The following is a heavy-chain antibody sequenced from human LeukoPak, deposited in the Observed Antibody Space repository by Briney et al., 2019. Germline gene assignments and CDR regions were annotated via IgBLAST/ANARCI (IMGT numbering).Heavy chain of an antibody. CDR2: INPNSGNT. CDR3: ARGGGPNCSSTSWYEFDY. J-gene: IGHJ4*02. Sequence: ASVKVSCKASGYTFTSYDINWVRQATGQGLEWMGWINPNSGNTGYAQKFQGRVTITRNTSISTAYMELSSLRSEDTAVYYCARGGGPNCSSTSWYEFDYWGQGTLVTVSS. D-gene: IGHD2-2*01. V-gene: IGHV1-8*03. CDR1: GYTFTSYD.